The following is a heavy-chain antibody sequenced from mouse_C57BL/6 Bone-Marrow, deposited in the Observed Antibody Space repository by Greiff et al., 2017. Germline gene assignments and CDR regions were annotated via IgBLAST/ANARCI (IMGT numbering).Heavy chain of an antibody. CDR3: ARHGISREAMDY. CDR2: ISNGGGST. J-gene: IGHJ4*01. D-gene: IGHD3-1*01. Sequence: EVKLMESGGGLVQPGGSLKLSCAASGFTFSDYYMYWVRQTPEKRLEWVAYISNGGGSTYYPDTVKGRFTISRDNAKNTLYLQMSRLKSEDTAMYYCARHGISREAMDYWGQGTSVTVSS. CDR1: GFTFSDYY. V-gene: IGHV5-12*01.